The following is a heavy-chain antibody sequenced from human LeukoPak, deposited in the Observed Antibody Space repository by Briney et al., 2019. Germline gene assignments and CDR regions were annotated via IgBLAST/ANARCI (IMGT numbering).Heavy chain of an antibody. D-gene: IGHD2-21*02. CDR1: GASINSTIYY. V-gene: IGHV4-39*07. Sequence: SETLSLTCTVSGASINSTIYYWGWIRQPPGKGLEWIGSVFYSENTYYNPSLKSRVTISVDTSKNQFSLNLNSVTAADTAVYFCASGPWVTPFDYWGQGTLVPVSS. J-gene: IGHJ4*02. CDR2: VFYSENT. CDR3: ASGPWVTPFDY.